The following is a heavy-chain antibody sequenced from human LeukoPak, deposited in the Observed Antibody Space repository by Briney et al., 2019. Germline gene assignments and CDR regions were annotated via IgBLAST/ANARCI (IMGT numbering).Heavy chain of an antibody. J-gene: IGHJ4*02. CDR2: IYYSGST. Sequence: SETLSLTCTVSGGSISSYYWSWIRRPPGKGLEWIGYIYYSGSTNYNPSLKSRVTISVDTSKNQFSLKLSSVTAADTAVYYCARRGSNSYGYDYWGQGTLVTVSS. D-gene: IGHD5-18*01. V-gene: IGHV4-59*08. CDR1: GGSISSYY. CDR3: ARRGSNSYGYDY.